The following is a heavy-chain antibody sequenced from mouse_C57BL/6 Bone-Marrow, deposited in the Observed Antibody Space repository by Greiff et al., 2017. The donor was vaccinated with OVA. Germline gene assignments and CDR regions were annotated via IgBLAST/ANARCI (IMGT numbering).Heavy chain of an antibody. V-gene: IGHV14-4*01. J-gene: IGHJ2*01. Sequence: EVKLQQSGAELVRPGASVKLSCTASGFNIKDDYMHWVKQRPEQGLEWIGWIDPENGDTEYASKFQGKATITADTSSNTAYLQLSSLTSEDTAVYYCTVYDYDMGYWGQGTTLTVSS. D-gene: IGHD2-4*01. CDR2: IDPENGDT. CDR1: GFNIKDDY. CDR3: TVYDYDMGY.